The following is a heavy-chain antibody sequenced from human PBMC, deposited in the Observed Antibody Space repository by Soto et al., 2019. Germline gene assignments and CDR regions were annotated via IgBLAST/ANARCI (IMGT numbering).Heavy chain of an antibody. V-gene: IGHV3-21*01. CDR1: GFTFSSYS. J-gene: IGHJ4*02. Sequence: SLRLSCAASGFTFSSYSMNWVRQAPGKGLEWVSSISSSSSYIYYADSVKGRFTISRDNAKNSLYLQMNSLRAEDTAVYYCARASNYYDSSGYYPGGYYFDYWGQGTLVTVSS. D-gene: IGHD3-22*01. CDR3: ARASNYYDSSGYYPGGYYFDY. CDR2: ISSSSSYI.